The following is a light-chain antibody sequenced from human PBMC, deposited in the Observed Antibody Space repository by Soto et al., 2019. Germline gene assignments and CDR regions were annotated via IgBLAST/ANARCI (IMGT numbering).Light chain of an antibody. CDR2: QVT. J-gene: IGLJ1*01. V-gene: IGLV2-14*01. CDR3: QSYDSSLRYV. CDR1: TRDIAGYNY. Sequence: QSVLTQPASVSGSLGQSITISCTGTTRDIAGYNYISWYQQLPGKAPKLMIYQVTIRPSGISNRFSGSKSGNTASLTISGLQAEDEADYYCQSYDSSLRYVFGTGTKFTVL.